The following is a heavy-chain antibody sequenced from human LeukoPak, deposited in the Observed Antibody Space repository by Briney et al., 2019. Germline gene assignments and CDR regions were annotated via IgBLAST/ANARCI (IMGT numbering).Heavy chain of an antibody. V-gene: IGHV1-69*13. CDR1: GGTFSSYA. CDR3: ASSRGYYDSRFDP. D-gene: IGHD3-22*01. Sequence: ASVKVSCKASGGTFSSYAISWVRQAPGQGLEWMGGIIPIFGTADYAQKFQGRVTITADESTSTAYMELSSLRSEDTAVYYCASSRGYYDSRFDPWGQGTLVTVSS. CDR2: IIPIFGTA. J-gene: IGHJ5*02.